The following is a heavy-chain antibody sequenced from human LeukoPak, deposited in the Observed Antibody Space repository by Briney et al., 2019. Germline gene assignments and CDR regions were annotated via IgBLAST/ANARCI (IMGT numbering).Heavy chain of an antibody. V-gene: IGHV3-30-3*01. D-gene: IGHD2-15*01. CDR1: GFTFSSYA. Sequence: PGRSLRLSCAASGFTFSSYAMHWVRQAPGKGLEWVAVISYDGSNKYYADSVKGRFTISRDNSKNTLYLQMNGLRAEDTAVYYCAKRYCSGGSCYPLDYWGQGTLVTVSS. CDR2: ISYDGSNK. CDR3: AKRYCSGGSCYPLDY. J-gene: IGHJ4*02.